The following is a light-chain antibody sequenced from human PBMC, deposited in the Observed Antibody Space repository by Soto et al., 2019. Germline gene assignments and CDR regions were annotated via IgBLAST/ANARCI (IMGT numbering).Light chain of an antibody. CDR3: QQRYDWPLT. CDR2: DVS. CDR1: QSVFTS. Sequence: DIVLTQSPATPSLSPGERATLSCRASQSVFTSLVWYQQKPGQAPRLLIYDVSDRATGIPARFIGSGSGTDFTLTISSLEPEDSAVYYCQQRYDWPLTFGGGTKVETK. V-gene: IGKV3-11*01. J-gene: IGKJ4*01.